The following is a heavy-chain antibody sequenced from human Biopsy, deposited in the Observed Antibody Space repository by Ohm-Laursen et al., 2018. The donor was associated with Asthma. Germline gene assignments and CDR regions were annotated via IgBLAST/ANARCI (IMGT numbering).Heavy chain of an antibody. V-gene: IGHV3-23*01. CDR1: GFTFSNYV. D-gene: IGHD2-21*01. CDR2: ITRSGGFT. CDR3: AKDERAYYGSDSKYMQPVRLGD. J-gene: IGHJ4*02. Sequence: SLRLSCSASGFTFSNYVMSWVRQAPGKGLEWVSSITRSGGFTYYADSVKGRFTISRDKSDNTLYLQMNSLTAEDTAVYHCAKDERAYYGSDSKYMQPVRLGDWGQGAVVIVSA.